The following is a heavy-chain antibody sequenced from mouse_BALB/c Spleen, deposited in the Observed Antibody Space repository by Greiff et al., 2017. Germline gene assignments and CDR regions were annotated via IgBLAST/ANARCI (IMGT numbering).Heavy chain of an antibody. CDR2: ISSGGSYT. CDR3: ARYYRYDGGYAMDY. J-gene: IGHJ4*01. CDR1: GFTFSSYG. Sequence: DVMLVESGGDLVKPGGSLKLSCAASGFTFSSYGMSWVRQTPDKRLEWVATISSGGSYTYYPDSVKGRFTISRDNAKNTLYLQMSSLKSEDTAMYYCARYYRYDGGYAMDYWGQGTSVTVSS. V-gene: IGHV5-6*02. D-gene: IGHD2-14*01.